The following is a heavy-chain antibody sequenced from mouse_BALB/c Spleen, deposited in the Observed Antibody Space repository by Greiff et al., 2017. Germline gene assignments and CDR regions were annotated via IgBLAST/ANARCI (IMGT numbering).Heavy chain of an antibody. CDR3: TRSTMLTTGLAY. CDR2: IYPGNSDT. Sequence: EVQLQQSGTVLARPGASVKMSCKASGYTFTSYWMHWVKQRPGQGLEWIGAIYPGNSDTSYNQKFKGKAKLTAVTSTSTAYMELSSLTNEDSAVYYCTRSTMLTTGLAYWGQGTLVTVSA. V-gene: IGHV1-5*01. D-gene: IGHD2-2*01. CDR1: GYTFTSYW. J-gene: IGHJ3*01.